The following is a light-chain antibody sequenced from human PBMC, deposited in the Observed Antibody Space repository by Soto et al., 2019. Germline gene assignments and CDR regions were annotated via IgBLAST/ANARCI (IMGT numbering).Light chain of an antibody. CDR2: SNA. Sequence: QSVLTQPPSASGTPGQTVTISCSGSGYNLGENAVNWYQHLPGTAPQLLIYSNALRPSGVPNRFSGSKSGTAGSLAISGLKSEDEAHYYCAAWDDSLKAMLFGGGTKVTVL. V-gene: IGLV1-44*01. CDR3: AAWDDSLKAML. CDR1: GYNLGENA. J-gene: IGLJ3*02.